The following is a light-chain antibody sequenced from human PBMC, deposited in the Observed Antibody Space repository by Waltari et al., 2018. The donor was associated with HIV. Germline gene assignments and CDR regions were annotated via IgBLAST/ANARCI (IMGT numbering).Light chain of an antibody. CDR1: GTQFDLQTF. J-gene: IGLJ2*01. Sequence: SALTQPASVSGPPGRPSPSPAPGTGTQFDLQTFPPCYQQHPGKAPQLIIFGVNSRPSGISSRFSASKSGDTASLTISGLQSGDEADYYCTTYTAKDSLLIGSGTKLTVL. CDR2: GVN. CDR3: TTYTAKDSLL. V-gene: IGLV2-14*01.